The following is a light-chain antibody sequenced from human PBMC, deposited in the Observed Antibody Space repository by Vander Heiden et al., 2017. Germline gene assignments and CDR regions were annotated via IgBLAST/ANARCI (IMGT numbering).Light chain of an antibody. CDR3: QQYNNWLWT. CDR1: QSVSSN. CDR2: GAS. V-gene: IGKV3-15*01. Sequence: EIVMTQSPATLSVPPGERATLSCRASQSVSSNLAWYQQKPGQAPRLLIYGASTRATGIPARFSGSGSGTEFTLTISSLQSEDFAVYYCQQYNNWLWTFGLGTKVEIK. J-gene: IGKJ1*01.